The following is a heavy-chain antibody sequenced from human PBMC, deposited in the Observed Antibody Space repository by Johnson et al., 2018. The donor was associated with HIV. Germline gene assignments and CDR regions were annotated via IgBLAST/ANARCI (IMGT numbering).Heavy chain of an antibody. J-gene: IGHJ3*02. V-gene: IGHV3-30*14. CDR3: ARGQGGAIPHDAFDI. Sequence: VQLVESGGGVVQPGRSLRLSCAASGFTFSSYAMHWVRQAPGKGLEWVAVISYDGSNAYYADSVKGRFTVSRDNSKNTLYLQMGSLRAEDMAVYYCARGQGGAIPHDAFDIWGQGTMVTVSS. CDR1: GFTFSSYA. CDR2: ISYDGSNA. D-gene: IGHD3-16*01.